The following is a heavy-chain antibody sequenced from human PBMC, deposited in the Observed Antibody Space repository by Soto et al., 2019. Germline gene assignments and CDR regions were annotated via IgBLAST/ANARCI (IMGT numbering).Heavy chain of an antibody. CDR3: AGHTYNRNPLGY. V-gene: IGHV4-59*08. CDR1: GGSISSFY. D-gene: IGHD1-20*01. Sequence: SEPLSLTCTVAGGSISSFYWSWIRQPPGKGLEWIGYIYYSGSTNYNPSLKSRVTISVDTSKNQFSLKLSSVTAADTAVYYCAGHTYNRNPLGYWGQGTLVTVSS. CDR2: IYYSGST. J-gene: IGHJ4*02.